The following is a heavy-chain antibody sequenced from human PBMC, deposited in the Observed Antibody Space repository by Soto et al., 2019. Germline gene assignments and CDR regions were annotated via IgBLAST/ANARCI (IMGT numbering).Heavy chain of an antibody. CDR2: ISWNSGSI. D-gene: IGHD5-12*01. CDR1: GFTFDDYA. J-gene: IGHJ4*02. Sequence: EVQLVESGGGLVQPGRSLRLSCAASGFTFDDYAMLWVRQAPGKGLEWVSGISWNSGSIGYADSVKGRFTISRDNAKNSLYLQMNSLSVEDTALYYCTKGGYDPYFDYWGQGTLVTVSS. CDR3: TKGGYDPYFDY. V-gene: IGHV3-9*01.